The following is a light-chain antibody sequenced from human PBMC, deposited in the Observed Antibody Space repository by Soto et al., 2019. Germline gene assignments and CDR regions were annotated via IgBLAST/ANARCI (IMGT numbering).Light chain of an antibody. CDR1: QNVKTR. V-gene: IGKV3-15*01. CDR2: DAF. J-gene: IGKJ4*01. CDR3: QQYDEGPLT. Sequence: EKVMTQSPATLSVSPGERATPSCRASQNVKTRLAWYQQKPGQAPRLLIYDAFTRATGIPARFSGSASGTEFTLTISSLQSEDVAVYYCQQYDEGPLTFGGGTKVDIK.